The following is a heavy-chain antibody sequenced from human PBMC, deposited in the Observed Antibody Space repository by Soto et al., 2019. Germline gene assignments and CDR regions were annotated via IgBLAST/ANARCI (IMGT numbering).Heavy chain of an antibody. J-gene: IGHJ4*02. Sequence: PGESLRLSCAASGFTVRNNYMSWVRQAPGKGLEWVSVIYSGGQTHHADSVRGRFTISRDSSKNTVDLQMNSLRAEDTAMYYCARVRVGWELLSEFDYWGQGTLVTVSS. CDR3: ARVRVGWELLSEFDY. CDR2: IYSGGQT. CDR1: GFTVRNNY. D-gene: IGHD1-26*01. V-gene: IGHV3-53*01.